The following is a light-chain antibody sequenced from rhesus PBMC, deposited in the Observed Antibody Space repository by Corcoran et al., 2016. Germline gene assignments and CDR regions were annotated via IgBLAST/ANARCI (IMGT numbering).Light chain of an antibody. CDR3: MQSTKDPFT. J-gene: IGKJ3*01. Sequence: DIVMTQTPLSLPVTPGEPASISCRSSQSLLHSNGNTYLDWYLQKPGQSTRPLIYKVTNRESGVPDRFRGNGSGTDFTLKSSRVEPEDVGVYYCMQSTKDPFTFGPGTKLDIK. CDR1: QSLLHSNGNTY. CDR2: KVT. V-gene: IGKV2S2*01.